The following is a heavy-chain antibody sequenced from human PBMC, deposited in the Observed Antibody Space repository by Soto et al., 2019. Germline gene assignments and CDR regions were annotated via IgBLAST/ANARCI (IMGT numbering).Heavy chain of an antibody. CDR3: ANEVELKH. D-gene: IGHD1-7*01. Sequence: QVQLQESGPGLVKPSETLSLTCTVSGASISSYYWSWIRQPPGKGLEWIGYISNRGSTNYNPSLKSRVTISIDTSRNQFSLNLNSVTAADTAVYYCANEVELKHWGQGTLVTVSS. CDR2: ISNRGST. V-gene: IGHV4-59*01. CDR1: GASISSYY. J-gene: IGHJ4*02.